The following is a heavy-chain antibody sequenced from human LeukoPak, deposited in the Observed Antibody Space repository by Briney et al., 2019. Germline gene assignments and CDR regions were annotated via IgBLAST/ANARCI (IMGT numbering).Heavy chain of an antibody. CDR2: ITGSGDNI. CDR1: GFTFSPSS. V-gene: IGHV3-48*02. Sequence: GGSLRLSCAASGFTFSPSSVNWVRQAPGKGLEWVAYITGSGDNIQYADSVKGRFTISRDNARISLYLQMNSLRDEDTAVYYCARDLHYAFDIWGQGTMVTVSS. J-gene: IGHJ3*02. CDR3: ARDLHYAFDI.